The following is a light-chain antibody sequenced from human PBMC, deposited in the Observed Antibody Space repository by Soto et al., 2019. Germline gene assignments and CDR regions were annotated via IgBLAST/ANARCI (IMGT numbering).Light chain of an antibody. CDR2: DAS. CDR3: QQSYSTPRT. Sequence: DIQVTQSPSTLSASVGDRVTITCRASQPISTWLAWYQEKPGKAPKLLIYDASSLEGGVPSRFSGSGSGTEFTLTISSLQPDDFATYYCQQSYSTPRTFGQGTKVDNK. V-gene: IGKV1-5*01. J-gene: IGKJ1*01. CDR1: QPISTW.